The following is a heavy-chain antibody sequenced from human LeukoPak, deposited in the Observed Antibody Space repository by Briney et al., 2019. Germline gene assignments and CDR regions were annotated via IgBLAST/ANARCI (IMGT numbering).Heavy chain of an antibody. J-gene: IGHJ4*02. V-gene: IGHV3-74*01. CDR3: ARDMRGYDYGKVDY. CDR2: INSDGSST. Sequence: PGGSLSLSCAASGFTFSSYWMHWVRQAPGKGLVWVSRINSDGSSTSYADSVKGRFTISRDNAKNTLYLQMNSLRAEDTAVYYCARDMRGYDYGKVDYWGQGTLVTVSS. D-gene: IGHD5-12*01. CDR1: GFTFSSYW.